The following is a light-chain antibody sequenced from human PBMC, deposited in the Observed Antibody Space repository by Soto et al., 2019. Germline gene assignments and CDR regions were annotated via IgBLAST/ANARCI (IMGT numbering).Light chain of an antibody. J-gene: IGKJ4*01. CDR3: HQYNNWPLT. Sequence: IVLTQSLATLSMSPGERATLSCRASQSVRSDLAWYLQKPGQAPRLLIYGASIRATGISARFSGSGFGTEFTLTISSLQSEDFAVYYCHQYNNWPLTFGGGTKVDIK. CDR1: QSVRSD. CDR2: GAS. V-gene: IGKV3-15*01.